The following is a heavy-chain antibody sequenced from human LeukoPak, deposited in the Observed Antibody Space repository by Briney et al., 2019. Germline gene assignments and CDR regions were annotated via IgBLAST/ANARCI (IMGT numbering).Heavy chain of an antibody. Sequence: PGGSLRLSCAASGFTFSSYAMSWVRQAPGKGLEWVSAISGSGDSTYYADSVRGRFTISRDNSKNTLYLQMNSLRAEDTAIYYCAKGTFYYGSASYCMDVWGKGTTVTVSS. CDR2: ISGSGDST. J-gene: IGHJ6*04. D-gene: IGHD3-10*01. V-gene: IGHV3-23*01. CDR1: GFTFSSYA. CDR3: AKGTFYYGSASYCMDV.